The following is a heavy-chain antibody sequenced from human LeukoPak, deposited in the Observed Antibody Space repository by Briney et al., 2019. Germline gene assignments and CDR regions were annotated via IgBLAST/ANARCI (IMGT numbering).Heavy chain of an antibody. J-gene: IGHJ5*02. CDR3: ARGWIAAASLFDP. Sequence: PSETLSLTCTVSGGSISSGGYYWSWIRQHPGKGLEWIGYIYYSGSTYYNPSLKSRVTISVDTSKNQFSLKLSSVTAADTAVYYCARGWIAAASLFDPWGQGTLVTVSS. D-gene: IGHD6-13*01. CDR1: GGSISSGGYY. CDR2: IYYSGST. V-gene: IGHV4-31*03.